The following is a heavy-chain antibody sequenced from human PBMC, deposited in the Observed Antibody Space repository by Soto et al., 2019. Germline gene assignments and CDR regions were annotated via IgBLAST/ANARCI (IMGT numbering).Heavy chain of an antibody. J-gene: IGHJ4*02. CDR1: GFTFSSYG. CDR3: AKDLWGATPVY. CDR2: ISYDGSNK. D-gene: IGHD1-26*01. Sequence: QVQLVESGGGVVQPGRSLRLSCAASGFTFSSYGMHWVRQAPGKGLERVAVISYDGSNKYYEDTVKGRFTISRDNSRNKLYLQMNSLRAEDTVVYYCAKDLWGATPVYWGQGTLVTVSS. V-gene: IGHV3-30*18.